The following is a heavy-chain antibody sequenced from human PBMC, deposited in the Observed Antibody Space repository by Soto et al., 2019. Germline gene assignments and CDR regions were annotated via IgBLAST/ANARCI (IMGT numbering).Heavy chain of an antibody. Sequence: QVLLVESGGGVVQPGTSLRLSCAASGFSFRNYGMHWVRQAPGKGLEWVAVTSSDGNTKNYAASVKGRFTISSDTSKNTLYLQMSSLRAEDTALYSCARWGGSYYESWFDPWGQGTLVIVSS. V-gene: IGHV3-33*01. CDR1: GFSFRNYG. D-gene: IGHD1-26*01. CDR2: TSSDGNTK. CDR3: ARWGGSYYESWFDP. J-gene: IGHJ5*02.